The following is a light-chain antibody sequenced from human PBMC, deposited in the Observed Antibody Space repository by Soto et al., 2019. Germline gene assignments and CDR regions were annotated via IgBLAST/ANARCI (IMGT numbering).Light chain of an antibody. J-gene: IGKJ1*01. Sequence: EIVLTQSPATLSLSPGERATLSCRASQSVNNYLAWYQQKPGQAPRLLIYDTSDMVSGIPARFSGSGSGTDFTLTISSLEPEDFAVFYCQQRSFWPWTFGQGTKVVIK. V-gene: IGKV3-11*01. CDR2: DTS. CDR1: QSVNNY. CDR3: QQRSFWPWT.